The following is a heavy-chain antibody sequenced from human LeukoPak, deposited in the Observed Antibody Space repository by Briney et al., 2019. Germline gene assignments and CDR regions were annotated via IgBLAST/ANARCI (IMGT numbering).Heavy chain of an antibody. CDR2: INHSGST. J-gene: IGHJ4*02. V-gene: IGHV4-34*01. CDR1: GGSFGGYY. CDR3: ARAGSSSWYLYY. D-gene: IGHD6-13*01. Sequence: PSETLSLTCAVYGGSFGGYYWSWIRQPPGKGLEWIGEINHSGSTNYNPSLKSRVTISVDTSKNQFSLKLSSVTAADTAVYYCARAGSSSWYLYYWGQGTLVTVSS.